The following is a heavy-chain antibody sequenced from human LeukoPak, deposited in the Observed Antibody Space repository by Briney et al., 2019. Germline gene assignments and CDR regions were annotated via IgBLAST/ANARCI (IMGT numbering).Heavy chain of an antibody. CDR2: ISSSSSTI. Sequence: QSGGSLRLSCAASGFTFSSYSMNWVRQAPGKGLEWVSYISSSSSTIYYADSVKGRFTISRDNAKNSLYLQMNSLRAEDTAVYYCAREKADYYDSSGSQLGYWGQGTLVTVSS. D-gene: IGHD3-22*01. CDR1: GFTFSSYS. V-gene: IGHV3-48*01. J-gene: IGHJ4*02. CDR3: AREKADYYDSSGSQLGY.